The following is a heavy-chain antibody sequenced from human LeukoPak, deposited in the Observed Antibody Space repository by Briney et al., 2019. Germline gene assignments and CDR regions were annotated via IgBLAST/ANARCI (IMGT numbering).Heavy chain of an antibody. V-gene: IGHV3-23*01. J-gene: IGHJ4*02. D-gene: IGHD6-13*01. CDR2: ISGSGGST. CDR1: GFTFSSYA. CDR3: AKDHTGGYSSSWFDY. Sequence: HPGGSLRLSCAASGFTFSSYAMSWVHQAPGKGLEWVSAISGSGGSTYYADSVKGRFTISRDNSKSTLYLQMNSLRAEDTAVYYCAKDHTGGYSSSWFDYWGQGILVTVS.